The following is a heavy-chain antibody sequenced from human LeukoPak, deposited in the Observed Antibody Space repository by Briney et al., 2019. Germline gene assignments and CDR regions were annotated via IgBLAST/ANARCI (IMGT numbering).Heavy chain of an antibody. Sequence: GESLKISCKDSAYRSTNYWIAWVRQMPGKGLEYMGITHPHDSDTRYSPSFQGQVTISADKSISTAYLQWSSLKASDTAMYYCARRRHYYDSSGYYLFDYWGQGTLVTVSS. D-gene: IGHD3-22*01. CDR1: AYRSTNYW. V-gene: IGHV5-51*01. CDR2: THPHDSDT. J-gene: IGHJ4*02. CDR3: ARRRHYYDSSGYYLFDY.